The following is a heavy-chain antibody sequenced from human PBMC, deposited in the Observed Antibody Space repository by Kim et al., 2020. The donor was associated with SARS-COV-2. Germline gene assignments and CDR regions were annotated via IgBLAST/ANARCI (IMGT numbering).Heavy chain of an antibody. CDR3: ARDLKGRIRNSSGYYGRLDY. J-gene: IGHJ4*02. CDR1: GFTFSSYG. D-gene: IGHD3-22*01. CDR2: IWYDGSNK. Sequence: GGSLRLSCAASGFTFSSYGMHWVRQAPGKGLEWVAVIWYDGSNKYYADSVKGRFTISRDNSKNTLYLQMNSLRAEDTAVYYCARDLKGRIRNSSGYYGRLDYWGQGTLVTVSS. V-gene: IGHV3-33*01.